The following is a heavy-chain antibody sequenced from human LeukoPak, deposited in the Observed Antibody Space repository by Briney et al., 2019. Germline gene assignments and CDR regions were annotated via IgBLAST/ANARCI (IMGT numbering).Heavy chain of an antibody. CDR3: ARAAVAAPGDV. CDR1: GFTFSSYW. Sequence: AGGSLRLSCAASGFTFSSYWMAWVRQAPGKGLEWVANIKPDGSEKYYVDSLRGRFTISRDNAENSLYLQMKSLRDEDTAVYYCARAAVAAPGDVWGQGTTVTVSS. CDR2: IKPDGSEK. V-gene: IGHV3-7*04. J-gene: IGHJ6*02. D-gene: IGHD6-19*01.